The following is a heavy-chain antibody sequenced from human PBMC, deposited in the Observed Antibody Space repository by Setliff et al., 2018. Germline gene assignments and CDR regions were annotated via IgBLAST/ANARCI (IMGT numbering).Heavy chain of an antibody. CDR1: GGSLSGAS. J-gene: IGHJ2*01. CDR3: ARTSTGRYFDL. Sequence: SETLSLTCTVSGGSLSGASIVTWIRQPPGKGLEFIGYVFYSGATKYDPSLKSRVTMSVDTSKSQFSLNLYSVTAADTAVYYCARTSTGRYFDLWGRGTLVTVSS. CDR2: VFYSGAT. D-gene: IGHD2-2*01. V-gene: IGHV4-59*08.